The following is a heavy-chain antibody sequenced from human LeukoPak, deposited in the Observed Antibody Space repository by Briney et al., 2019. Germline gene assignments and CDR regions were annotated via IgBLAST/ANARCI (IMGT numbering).Heavy chain of an antibody. CDR2: IRSKGYGGTT. CDR3: SRSRRVYCGGGCYSFDY. J-gene: IGHJ4*02. V-gene: IGHV3-49*03. Sequence: GGSLRLSCTASGFTFGDYGMSWFRQAPGKGLEWVGFIRSKGYGGTTEYAASVKGRFTISRDDSKSIAYLQMNSLKTEDTAVYYCSRSRRVYCGGGCYSFDYWGQGTLVTVSS. CDR1: GFTFGDYG. D-gene: IGHD2-21*02.